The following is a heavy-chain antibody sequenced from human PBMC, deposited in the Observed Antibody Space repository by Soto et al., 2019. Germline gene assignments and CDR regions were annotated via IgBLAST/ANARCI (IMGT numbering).Heavy chain of an antibody. D-gene: IGHD3-10*01. J-gene: IGHJ4*02. Sequence: QVQLVESGGALVKPGGSLRLSCAASGFIFSDFYMSWIRQAPGKGLEWVSYIHSSGDTMYYADSVKGRFTISRDNAKNSLYLKINSLRAEDTAVYYCARDRGYGGDYFDYWGQGTLVTVSS. CDR3: ARDRGYGGDYFDY. CDR2: IHSSGDTM. CDR1: GFIFSDFY. V-gene: IGHV3-11*01.